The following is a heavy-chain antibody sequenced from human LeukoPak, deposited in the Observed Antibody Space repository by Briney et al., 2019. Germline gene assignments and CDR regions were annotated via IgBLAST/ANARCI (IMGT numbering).Heavy chain of an antibody. V-gene: IGHV3-7*01. J-gene: IGHJ4*02. CDR3: ARESVASKFDY. CDR2: IKQDGSEK. Sequence: PGGSLRLSCAASGFTFSRYWMSWVRQAPGKGLEWVANIKQDGSEKYYVDSVKGRFTISRDNAKNSLYLQMNSLRAEDTAVYYCARESVASKFDYWGQGTLVTVSS. CDR1: GFTFSRYW. D-gene: IGHD5-12*01.